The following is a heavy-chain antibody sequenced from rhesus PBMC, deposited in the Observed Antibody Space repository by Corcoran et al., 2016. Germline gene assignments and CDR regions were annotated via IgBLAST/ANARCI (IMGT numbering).Heavy chain of an antibody. D-gene: IGHD3-16*01. CDR1: GGSISSGYD. Sequence: QVPLQESGPGVVKPSETLSLTCAVSGGSISSGYDWSWLRQPPGKGLEWIGDIYGRSGSTNYNPSLKNRGTSSKDASKNQFSLKLSAGTAADTAVYYCAREGAYSGSYYVYWGQGVLVTVSA. V-gene: IGHV4-76*01. CDR2: IYGRSGST. CDR3: AREGAYSGSYYVY. J-gene: IGHJ4*01.